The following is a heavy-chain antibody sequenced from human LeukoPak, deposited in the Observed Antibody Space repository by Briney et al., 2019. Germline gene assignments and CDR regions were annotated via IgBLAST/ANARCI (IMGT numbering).Heavy chain of an antibody. CDR1: GFTFSNYA. Sequence: GGSLRLSCAASGFTFSNYAMHWVRQAPGKGLEWVAVISYDGSNKYYADSVKGRFTISRDNSKNTLYLQMNSLRAEDTAVYYCARGSRNSGSTHDFDYWGQGTLVTVSS. D-gene: IGHD3-10*01. J-gene: IGHJ4*02. CDR2: ISYDGSNK. V-gene: IGHV3-30*04. CDR3: ARGSRNSGSTHDFDY.